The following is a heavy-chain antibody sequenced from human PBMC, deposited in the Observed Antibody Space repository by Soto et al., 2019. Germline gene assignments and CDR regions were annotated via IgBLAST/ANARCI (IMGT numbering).Heavy chain of an antibody. D-gene: IGHD3-22*01. CDR1: GGSISSYY. CDR2: IYYSGST. CDR3: ARTYDGSGPNSGGYGFDI. J-gene: IGHJ3*02. Sequence: SETLSLTCSVSGGSISSYYWSWIRQPPGKGLEWIAYIYYSGSTSYNPSLKSRVSISLDTSKNQFSLKLSSVTATDTAVYYCARTYDGSGPNSGGYGFDIWGQGTMVTVSS. V-gene: IGHV4-59*01.